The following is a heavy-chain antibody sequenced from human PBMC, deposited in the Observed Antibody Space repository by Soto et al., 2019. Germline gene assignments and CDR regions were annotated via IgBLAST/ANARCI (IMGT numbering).Heavy chain of an antibody. D-gene: IGHD6-25*01. CDR1: GGSLSTYY. CDR2: IYHNGGNT. J-gene: IGHJ6*02. V-gene: IGHV4-59*01. Sequence: QVQLQESGPGLVKPLETLSLTCIVAGGSLSTYYLSWARQPPGKGLEWIGYIYHNGGNTKYNPSLKSRVTISVDTSKNQFSLKLSYVTAADTAVYYCARICNGGLGDAWGQGTTVTVSS. CDR3: ARICNGGLGDA.